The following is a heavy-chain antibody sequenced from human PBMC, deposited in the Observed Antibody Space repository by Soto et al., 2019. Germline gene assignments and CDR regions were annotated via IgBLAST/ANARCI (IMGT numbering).Heavy chain of an antibody. D-gene: IGHD4-17*01. CDR1: GFTFSSYW. V-gene: IGHV3-7*01. CDR3: ARDHYGDYVLFDY. CDR2: IKQDGSEK. Sequence: GGSLRLSCAASGFTFSSYWMSWVRQAPGKGLEWVANIKQDGSEKYYVDSVKGRFTISRDNAKNSLYLQMNSLRAEDTAVYYCARDHYGDYVLFDYWGQGTLVTVSS. J-gene: IGHJ4*02.